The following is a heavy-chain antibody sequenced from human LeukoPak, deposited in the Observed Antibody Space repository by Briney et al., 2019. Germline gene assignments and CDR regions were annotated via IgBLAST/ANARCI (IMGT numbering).Heavy chain of an antibody. CDR1: GGSISSGGYS. CDR3: ASRGVDIVVVPAATYNWFDP. Sequence: SETLSLTCAVSGGSISSGGYSWSWIRQPPGKGLEWIGYIYHSESTYYNPSLKSRVTISVDTSKNQFSLKLSSVTAADTAVYYCASRGVDIVVVPAATYNWFDPWGQGTLVTVSS. J-gene: IGHJ5*02. V-gene: IGHV4-30-2*01. D-gene: IGHD2-2*03. CDR2: IYHSEST.